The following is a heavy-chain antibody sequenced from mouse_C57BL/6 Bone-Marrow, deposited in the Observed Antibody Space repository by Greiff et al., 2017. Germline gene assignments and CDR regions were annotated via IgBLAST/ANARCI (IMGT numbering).Heavy chain of an antibody. J-gene: IGHJ3*01. CDR2: SRNKANDYTT. V-gene: IGHV7-1*01. CDR3: ARDAGGYGSFAY. CDR1: GFTFSDFY. D-gene: IGHD2-2*01. Sequence: EVNLVESGGGLVQSGRSLRLSCATSGFTFSDFYMEWVRQAPGKGLEWIAASRNKANDYTTEYSASVKGRFIVSRDTSQSILYLQMNALRAEDTAIYYCARDAGGYGSFAYWGQGTLVTVSA.